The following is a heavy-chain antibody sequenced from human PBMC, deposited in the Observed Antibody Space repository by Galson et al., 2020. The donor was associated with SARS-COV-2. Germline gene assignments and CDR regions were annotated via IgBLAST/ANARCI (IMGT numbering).Heavy chain of an antibody. CDR2: IYHRGNS. CDR1: GDSISSNYW. V-gene: IGHV4-4*02. J-gene: IGHJ5*02. D-gene: IGHD1-20*01. CDR3: AGSDTLQRYLPIDL. Sequence: SETLSLTCAVSGDSISSNYWWHWVRQPPGKGLEWIGKIYHRGNSIQDPSLESRVTISIDESRNQFSLKLNSVTAADTAVYYCAGSDTLQRYLPIDLWGQGTLVTVSS.